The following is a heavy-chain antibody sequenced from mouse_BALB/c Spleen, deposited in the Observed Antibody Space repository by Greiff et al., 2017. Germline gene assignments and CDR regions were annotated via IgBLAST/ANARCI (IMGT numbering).Heavy chain of an antibody. CDR2: IYPGNSDT. D-gene: IGHD1-1*01. J-gene: IGHJ4*01. V-gene: IGHV1-5*01. CDR1: VYSFTSYW. Sequence: EVQLQQSGTVLARPGASVKMSCKASVYSFTSYWMHWVKQRPGQGLEWIGAIYPGNSDTSYNQKFKGKAKLTAVTSASTAYMELSSLTNEDSAVYYCTHGSILHYAMDYWGQGTSVTVSS. CDR3: THGSILHYAMDY.